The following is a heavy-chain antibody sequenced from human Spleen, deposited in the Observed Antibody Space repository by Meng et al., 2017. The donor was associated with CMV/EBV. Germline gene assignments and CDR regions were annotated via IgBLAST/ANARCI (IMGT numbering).Heavy chain of an antibody. V-gene: IGHV3-23*03. CDR3: AKGKYQLLYNFDY. J-gene: IGHJ4*02. Sequence: AASGFTFDNYGMTWVRQAPGKGLEWVSLISGSGGTTYYADSVKGRFTISRDNSKNMVYLQMNGLRADDSAVYYCAKGKYQLLYNFDYWGQGTLVTVSS. D-gene: IGHD2-2*02. CDR2: ISGSGGTT. CDR1: GFTFDNYG.